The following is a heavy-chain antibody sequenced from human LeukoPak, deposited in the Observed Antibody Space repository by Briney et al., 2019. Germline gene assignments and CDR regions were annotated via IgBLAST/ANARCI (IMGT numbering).Heavy chain of an antibody. V-gene: IGHV1-18*01. CDR3: AREVTPYYYDSSGYYVSYYYYYMDV. J-gene: IGHJ6*03. D-gene: IGHD3-22*01. CDR1: GYTFTSYG. Sequence: ASVKVSCKASGYTFTSYGISWVRQAPGQGLEWMGWISACNGNTNYAQKLQGRVTMTTDTSTSTAYMELRSLRSDDTAVYYCAREVTPYYYDSSGYYVSYYYYYMDVWGKGTTVTVSS. CDR2: ISACNGNT.